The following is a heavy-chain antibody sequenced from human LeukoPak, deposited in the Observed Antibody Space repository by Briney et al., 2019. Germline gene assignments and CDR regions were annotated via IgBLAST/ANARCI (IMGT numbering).Heavy chain of an antibody. V-gene: IGHV1-69*13. CDR1: GYTFTSYG. D-gene: IGHD3-22*01. CDR3: ARYYDSSGYSSTYFDY. CDR2: IIPIFGTA. Sequence: ASVKVSCKASGYTFTSYGISWVRQAPGQGLEWMGGIIPIFGTANYAQKFQGRVTITADESTSTAYMELSSLRSEDTAVYYCARYYDSSGYSSTYFDYWGQGTLVTVSS. J-gene: IGHJ4*02.